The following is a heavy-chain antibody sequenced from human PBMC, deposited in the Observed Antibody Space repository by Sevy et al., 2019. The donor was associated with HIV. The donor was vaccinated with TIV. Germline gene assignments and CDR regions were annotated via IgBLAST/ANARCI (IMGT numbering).Heavy chain of an antibody. CDR2: INYSGST. V-gene: IGHV4-59*12. CDR1: GGSISSYY. J-gene: IGHJ4*02. CDR3: ARSITAMGGGFYFDY. Sequence: SETLSLTCTVSGGSISSYYWSWIRQPPGKGLEWIGYINYSGSTNYNPSLKTRVTISVDTSKNQFSLKLSSVTAADTAVYYCARSITAMGGGFYFDYWGQGTLVTVSS. D-gene: IGHD5-18*01.